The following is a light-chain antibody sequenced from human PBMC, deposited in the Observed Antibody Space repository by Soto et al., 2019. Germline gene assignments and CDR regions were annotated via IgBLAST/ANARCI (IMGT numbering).Light chain of an antibody. CDR2: KAS. J-gene: IGKJ2*01. Sequence: DIQMTQSPSTLSASVGDRVTITCRASQSISSWLAWYQQKPGKAPNLLIYKASSLESGVPSRFSGSGSGTGFTLTISSLQPDDFANYFCQQYDSNPYTFGQGTKLEIK. V-gene: IGKV1-5*03. CDR1: QSISSW. CDR3: QQYDSNPYT.